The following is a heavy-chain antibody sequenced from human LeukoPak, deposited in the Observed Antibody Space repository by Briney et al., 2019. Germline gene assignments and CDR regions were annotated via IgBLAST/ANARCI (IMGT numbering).Heavy chain of an antibody. CDR3: ARELVSLGTGYFDL. V-gene: IGHV3-23*01. J-gene: IGHJ2*01. Sequence: GGSLRLSCEASGFTFRTYGMTWVRQAPGKGLEWVSGITGSSTWTYYADSVRGRFTISRDNSKNTLHLQMNNLTADDTAIYYCARELVSLGTGYFDLWGRGTLVTVSP. CDR2: ITGSSTWT. D-gene: IGHD7-27*01. CDR1: GFTFRTYG.